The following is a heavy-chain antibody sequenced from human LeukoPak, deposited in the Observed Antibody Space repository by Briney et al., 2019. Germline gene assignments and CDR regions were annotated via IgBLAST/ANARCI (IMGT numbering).Heavy chain of an antibody. Sequence: GGSLRLSCAASGFTFSSYEMNWVRQAPGKGLEWVANIKEDGSAKYYVDSVKGRFTISRDNAKNSVYLQMNSLRADDTAVYYCAKDRGSSSWYVPPDYWGQGTLVTVSS. D-gene: IGHD6-13*01. CDR3: AKDRGSSSWYVPPDY. J-gene: IGHJ4*02. CDR2: IKEDGSAK. V-gene: IGHV3-7*01. CDR1: GFTFSSYE.